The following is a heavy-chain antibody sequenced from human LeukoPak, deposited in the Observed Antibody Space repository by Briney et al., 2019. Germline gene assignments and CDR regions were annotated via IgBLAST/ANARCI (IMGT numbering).Heavy chain of an antibody. CDR3: AREGNDYASRAIDY. J-gene: IGHJ4*02. CDR1: GGSISSYY. V-gene: IGHV4-59*01. CDR2: ISYTGTT. D-gene: IGHD4-17*01. Sequence: PSETLSLTCTVSGGSISSYYWSWIRQPPGRGLEWIGHISYTGTTSYNPSLRSRVTISIDTSKNQLSLKVTSVTAADTAVYYCAREGNDYASRAIDYWGQGTLVTVSS.